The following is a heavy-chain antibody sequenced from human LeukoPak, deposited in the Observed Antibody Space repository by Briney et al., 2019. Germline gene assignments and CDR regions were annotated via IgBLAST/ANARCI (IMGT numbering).Heavy chain of an antibody. CDR3: AGYSSGWFGAFHI. J-gene: IGHJ3*02. Sequence: GGSLRLSCAASGFTFSDYYMSWIRPAPRKGLEWLSYIISTGGTIYYADSVKGRFTISRDNAKNSLYLQMNSLRAEDTAVYYCAGYSSGWFGAFHIWGQGTMVTVSS. CDR2: IISTGGTI. CDR1: GFTFSDYY. V-gene: IGHV3-11*04. D-gene: IGHD6-19*01.